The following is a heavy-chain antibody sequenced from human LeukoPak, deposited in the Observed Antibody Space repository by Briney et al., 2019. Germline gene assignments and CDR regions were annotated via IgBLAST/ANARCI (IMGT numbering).Heavy chain of an antibody. Sequence: GGTLRLSCAASGFTFSSYGMSWVRQAPGKGLEWVSAISGSGGSTYYADSVKGRFTISRDNSKNTLYLQMNSLRAEDTAVYYCAKDISWHIVVVTAINFDYWGQGTLVTVSS. CDR2: ISGSGGST. D-gene: IGHD2-21*02. V-gene: IGHV3-23*01. CDR1: GFTFSSYG. CDR3: AKDISWHIVVVTAINFDY. J-gene: IGHJ4*02.